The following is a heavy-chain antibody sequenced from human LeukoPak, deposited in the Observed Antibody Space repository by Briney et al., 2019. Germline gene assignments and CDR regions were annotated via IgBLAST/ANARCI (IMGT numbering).Heavy chain of an antibody. CDR1: GFTFSSYS. V-gene: IGHV3-21*01. J-gene: IGHJ4*02. CDR3: ARGDSSFPFDY. D-gene: IGHD3-22*01. CDR2: ISSSSSYI. Sequence: GGSLILSCAASGFTFSSYSMNWVRQAPGKGLEWVSSISSSSSYIYYADSVKGRFTISRDNAKNSLYLQMNSLRAEDTAVYYCARGDSSFPFDYWGQGTLVTVSS.